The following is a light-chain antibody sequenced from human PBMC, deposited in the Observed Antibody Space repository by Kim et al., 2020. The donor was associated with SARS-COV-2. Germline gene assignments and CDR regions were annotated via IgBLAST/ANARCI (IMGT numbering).Light chain of an antibody. CDR3: QTWGTGIHVV. CDR1: SGHSSYA. J-gene: IGLJ2*01. Sequence: VKRTCTLSSGHSSYAIAWHQQQPEKGPRYLMKLNSDGSHSKGDGIPDRFSGYSSGAERYLTISSLQSEDEADYYCQTWGTGIHVVCGGGTQLTVL. V-gene: IGLV4-69*01. CDR2: LNSDGSH.